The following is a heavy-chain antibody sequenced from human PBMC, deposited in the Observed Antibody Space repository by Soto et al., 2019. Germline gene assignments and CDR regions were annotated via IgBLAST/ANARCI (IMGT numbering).Heavy chain of an antibody. J-gene: IGHJ5*02. D-gene: IGHD6-13*01. CDR1: GFTFSSYN. CDR2: ISSGGEYR. CDR3: TRDRQLVQDWFDP. Sequence: GGALRLSCTASGFTFSSYNMNWVRQAPGKGLEWVSFISSGGEYRFYADSVKGRFNISRDNAKNSVYLHLNSLTAADTAVYYCTRDRQLVQDWFDPWGQGTLGTGSS. V-gene: IGHV3-21*01.